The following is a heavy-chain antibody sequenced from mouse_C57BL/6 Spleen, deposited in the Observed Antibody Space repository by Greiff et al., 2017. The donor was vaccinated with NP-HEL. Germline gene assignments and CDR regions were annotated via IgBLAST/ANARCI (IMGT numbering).Heavy chain of an antibody. CDR1: GFNIKDYY. V-gene: IGHV14-1*01. D-gene: IGHD2-2*01. CDR3: TTSDRGYDFDY. CDR2: IDPEDGDT. J-gene: IGHJ2*01. Sequence: VQLKQSGAELVRPGASVKLSCTASGFNIKDYYMHRVKQRPEQGLEWIGRIDPEDGDTEYAPKFQGKATMTADTSSNTAYLQLSSLTSEDTAVYYCTTSDRGYDFDYWGQGTTLTVSS.